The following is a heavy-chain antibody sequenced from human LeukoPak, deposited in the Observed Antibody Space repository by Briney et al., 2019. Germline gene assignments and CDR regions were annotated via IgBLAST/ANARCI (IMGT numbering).Heavy chain of an antibody. V-gene: IGHV3-30-3*01. CDR3: ARDSYYDSSGYYPADY. CDR2: ISYDGSNK. D-gene: IGHD3-22*01. J-gene: IGHJ4*02. CDR1: GFTFSSYA. Sequence: QPGGSLRLSCAASGFTFSSYAMHWVRQAPGKGLEWVAVISYDGSNKYHADSVKGRFTISRDNSKNTLYLQMNSLRAEDTAVYYCARDSYYDSSGYYPADYWGQGTLVTVSS.